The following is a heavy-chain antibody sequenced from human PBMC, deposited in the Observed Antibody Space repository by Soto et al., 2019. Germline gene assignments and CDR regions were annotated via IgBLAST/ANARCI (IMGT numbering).Heavy chain of an antibody. V-gene: IGHV1-8*01. J-gene: IGHJ4*02. CDR1: VYRFTSLD. D-gene: IGHD1-26*01. CDR2: MEPSSGKT. Sequence: GXSVKFSGRGSVYRFTSLDINWVRQTAGQGLEWMGWMEPSSGKTGYAQKLHDRVTMTSDTSINTAYMELTTLTSDDTAFYYCARGVTAGVDYWRQGTLVTVSS. CDR3: ARGVTAGVDY.